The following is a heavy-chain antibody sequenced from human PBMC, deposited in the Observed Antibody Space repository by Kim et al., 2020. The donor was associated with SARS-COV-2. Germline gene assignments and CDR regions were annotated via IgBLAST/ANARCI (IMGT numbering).Heavy chain of an antibody. V-gene: IGHV3-11*04. D-gene: IGHD2-15*01. CDR3: SKLHRGGASPYYFES. J-gene: IGHJ4*02. Sequence: DSVKGRLTISRDNDHKLLYLQMSSLRAEDTAVYYCSKLHRGGASPYYFESWGQGSLVTVSA.